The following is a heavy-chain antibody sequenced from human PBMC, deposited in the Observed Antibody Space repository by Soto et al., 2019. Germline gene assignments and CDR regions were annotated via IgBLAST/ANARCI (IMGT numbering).Heavy chain of an antibody. J-gene: IGHJ4*02. D-gene: IGHD2-21*01. CDR1: GYSISSGYY. Sequence: PSETLSLTCAVSGYSISSGYYLGWIRQPPGKVLEWIGSIYHSGSTYYNPSLKSRVTISVDTSKNQFSLKLSSVTAADTAVYYCARGRLPFDYWGQGTLVTVSS. CDR2: IYHSGST. V-gene: IGHV4-38-2*01. CDR3: ARGRLPFDY.